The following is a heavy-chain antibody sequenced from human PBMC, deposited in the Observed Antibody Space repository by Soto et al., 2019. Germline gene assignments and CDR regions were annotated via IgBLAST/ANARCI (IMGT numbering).Heavy chain of an antibody. CDR3: ARSGYGDYGEYYFDY. Sequence: SETLSLTCTVSGGSISSGGYYWSWIRQHPGKGLEWIGYIYYSGSTYYNPSLKRRVTISVDTSKNQFSLKLSSVTAADTAVYYCARSGYGDYGEYYFDYWGQGTLVTVSS. CDR2: IYYSGST. D-gene: IGHD4-17*01. CDR1: GGSISSGGYY. J-gene: IGHJ4*02. V-gene: IGHV4-31*03.